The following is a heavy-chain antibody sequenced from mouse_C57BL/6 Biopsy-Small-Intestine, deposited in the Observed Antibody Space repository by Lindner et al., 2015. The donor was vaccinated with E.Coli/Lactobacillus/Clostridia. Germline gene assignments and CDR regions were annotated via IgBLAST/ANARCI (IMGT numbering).Heavy chain of an antibody. J-gene: IGHJ2*01. Sequence: VQLQESGPELVKPGASVKMSCKASGYTFTTYVMHWVKQKPGQGLQWIGFINPFNDYTKYNEKFKAKATLTSDRSSSTAYMEFSSLTSEDSAVYYCARGDGYVFASWGQGATLTVSP. D-gene: IGHD2-3*01. CDR2: INPFNDYT. V-gene: IGHV1-14*01. CDR3: ARGDGYVFAS. CDR1: GYTFTTYV.